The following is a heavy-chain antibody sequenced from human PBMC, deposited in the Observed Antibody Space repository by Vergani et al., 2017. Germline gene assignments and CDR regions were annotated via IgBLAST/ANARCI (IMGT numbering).Heavy chain of an antibody. CDR3: ATHWDRHAFDF. D-gene: IGHD7-27*01. J-gene: IGHJ3*01. CDR1: GGSISSYY. V-gene: IGHV4-59*01. Sequence: QVQLQESGPGLVKPSETLSLTCTVSGGSISSYYWSWTRQPPGKGLEWIGYIYYSGSTNYNPSLKSRVTISVDTSKNQFSLKLSSVTAADTAVYYCATHWDRHAFDFWGQGTMVTVSS. CDR2: IYYSGST.